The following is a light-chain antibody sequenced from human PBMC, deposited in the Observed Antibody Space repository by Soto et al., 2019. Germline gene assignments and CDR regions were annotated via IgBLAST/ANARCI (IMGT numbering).Light chain of an antibody. CDR2: KAS. CDR3: QQYNHYPYT. V-gene: IGKV1-5*03. Sequence: DIQMTQSPSTLSASVGDRVTITCRASQSISRYLAWYQHKPGKAPKVLIYKASTLESGVPSSFTGSGSGTEFTLTISSLQPDDFATYYCQQYNHYPYTFGQGTNLEIK. CDR1: QSISRY. J-gene: IGKJ2*01.